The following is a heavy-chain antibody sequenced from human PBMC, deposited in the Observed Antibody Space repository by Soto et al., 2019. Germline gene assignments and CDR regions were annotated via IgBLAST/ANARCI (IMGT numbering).Heavy chain of an antibody. J-gene: IGHJ4*02. D-gene: IGHD3-22*01. Sequence: GGSLRLSCAASGFTVSNNYMSWVRQAPGKGLEWVSVIYSGGSTYYAESVKGRFTISRDNSKNTVYLQMNSLRVGDTAMYYCARDSLDSSGYYPLDYWGQGTLVTVSS. CDR1: GFTVSNNY. CDR3: ARDSLDSSGYYPLDY. CDR2: IYSGGST. V-gene: IGHV3-53*01.